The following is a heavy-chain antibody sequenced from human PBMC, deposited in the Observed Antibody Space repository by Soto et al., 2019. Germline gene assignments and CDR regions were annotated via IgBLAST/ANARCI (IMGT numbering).Heavy chain of an antibody. V-gene: IGHV4-31*03. CDR3: ARESAGYNVGY. CDR1: GGPVNSGGYY. D-gene: IGHD1-20*01. CDR2: SITLGPP. Sequence: QVQLQESGPGLVRPSETLSLTCTVSGGPVNSGGYYWSWIRQHQGRAWSGLETSITLGPPTTTRPSRAGFTISFDTSKSQFSLRLNSLTAADTAVYYCARESAGYNVGYWGQGVLVTVSS. J-gene: IGHJ4*02.